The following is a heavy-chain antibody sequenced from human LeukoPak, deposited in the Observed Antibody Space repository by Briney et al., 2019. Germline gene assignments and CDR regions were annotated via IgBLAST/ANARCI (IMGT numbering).Heavy chain of an antibody. CDR2: MNPNSGNT. D-gene: IGHD2-2*01. J-gene: IGHJ6*02. Sequence: EASAKVSCKASGYTFTSYDINWVRQATGQGLEWMGWMNPNSGNTGSVQKFQGRVTMTRNTSISTVFMELSSLRSDDTAVYYCARGRGCSGTSCYGGYYYYGMDVWGQGTTVTVSS. CDR3: ARGRGCSGTSCYGGYYYYGMDV. V-gene: IGHV1-8*01. CDR1: GYTFTSYD.